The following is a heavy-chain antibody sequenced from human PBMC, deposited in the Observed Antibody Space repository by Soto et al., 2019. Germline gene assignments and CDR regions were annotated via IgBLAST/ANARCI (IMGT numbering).Heavy chain of an antibody. CDR2: ISYDGSNK. J-gene: IGHJ6*02. CDR3: AKDLGGTSSIAARQVSSYLMYYYYGMDV. CDR1: GFTFSSYG. V-gene: IGHV3-30*18. Sequence: GGSLRLSCAASGFTFSSYGMHWVRQAPGKGLEWVAVISYDGSNKYYADSVKGRFTISRDNSKNTLYLQMNSLRAEDTAVYYCAKDLGGTSSIAARQVSSYLMYYYYGMDVWGQGTTVTVSS. D-gene: IGHD6-6*01.